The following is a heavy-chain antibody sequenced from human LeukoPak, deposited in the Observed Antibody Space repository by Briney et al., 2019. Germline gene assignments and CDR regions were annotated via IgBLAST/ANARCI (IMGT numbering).Heavy chain of an antibody. D-gene: IGHD6-13*01. J-gene: IGHJ4*02. Sequence: PGGSLRLSCAASGFTFSSYNMNWVRQAPGKGLEWVSSVSSSSTYIYYADSVKGRFTISRDNAKNSLYLQMNSLRAEDTAVYYCASPKGAAAGYFDYWGQGTLVTVSS. V-gene: IGHV3-21*01. CDR2: VSSSSTYI. CDR1: GFTFSSYN. CDR3: ASPKGAAAGYFDY.